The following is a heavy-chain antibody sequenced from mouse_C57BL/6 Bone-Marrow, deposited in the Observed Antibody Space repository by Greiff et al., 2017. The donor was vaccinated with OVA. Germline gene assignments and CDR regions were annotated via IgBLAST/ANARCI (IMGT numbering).Heavy chain of an antibody. Sequence: EVKLEESGGGLVQPGGSMKLSCVASGFTFSNYWMNWVRQSPEKGLEWVAQIRLKSDNYATHYAESVKGRFTISRDDSKSSVYLQMNNLRAEDTGIYYCTGSDYYGSSYLYYFDYWGQGTTLTVSS. CDR1: GFTFSNYW. V-gene: IGHV6-3*01. J-gene: IGHJ2*01. CDR3: TGSDYYGSSYLYYFDY. D-gene: IGHD1-1*01. CDR2: IRLKSDNYAT.